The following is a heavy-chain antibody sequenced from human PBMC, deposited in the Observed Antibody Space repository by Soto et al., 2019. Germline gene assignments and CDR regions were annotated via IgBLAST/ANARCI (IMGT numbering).Heavy chain of an antibody. V-gene: IGHV1-69*01. Sequence: QVQLVQSGAEVKKPGSSVKVSCKASGGTFSSYAISWERQAPGQGLEWMGGIIPIFGTANYAQKFQGRVTITADEATRTAYLELSSLRSADSAVYYCASIESSGYYYGGPRGFDYWGQGALVTVSS. CDR1: GGTFSSYA. D-gene: IGHD3-22*01. J-gene: IGHJ4*02. CDR3: ASIESSGYYYGGPRGFDY. CDR2: IIPIFGTA.